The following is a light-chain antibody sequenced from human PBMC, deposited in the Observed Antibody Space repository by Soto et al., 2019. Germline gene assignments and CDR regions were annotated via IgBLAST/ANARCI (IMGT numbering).Light chain of an antibody. CDR1: QSVSSN. CDR2: GAS. V-gene: IGKV3-15*01. Sequence: EIVMTQSPATLSVSPGERATLSCRASQSVSSNLAWYQQKPGQAPTLLIYGASTRATGIPARFSGSGSGTEFSLTISSLKSEDVAVYYCHQYNNCPPMYTFGQGTKLEIK. J-gene: IGKJ2*01. CDR3: HQYNNCPPMYT.